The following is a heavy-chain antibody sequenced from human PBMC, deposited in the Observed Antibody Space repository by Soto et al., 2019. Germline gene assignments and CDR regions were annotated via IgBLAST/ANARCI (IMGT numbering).Heavy chain of an antibody. CDR3: AREHSSSWRFDY. J-gene: IGHJ4*02. CDR1: GFTVSINY. Sequence: GGSLRLSCAASGFTVSINYMSWVRQTPGRGLEWVSIIYSGGGTYYADSVKGRFTISRHNSKNTLFLQMDSLRVEDTAVYYCAREHSSSWRFDYWGQGTLVTVSS. V-gene: IGHV3-53*04. CDR2: IYSGGGT. D-gene: IGHD6-13*01.